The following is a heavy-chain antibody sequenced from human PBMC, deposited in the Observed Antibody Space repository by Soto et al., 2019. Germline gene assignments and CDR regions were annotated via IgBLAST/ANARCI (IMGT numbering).Heavy chain of an antibody. CDR3: ARMTPPKIQTYYSDY. V-gene: IGHV1-69*12. CDR1: GGTFSSYA. J-gene: IGHJ4*02. Sequence: QVQLVQSGAEVKKPGSSVKVSCKASGGTFSSYAISWVRQAPGQGLEWMGGIIPIFGTANYAQKLQGRVTITAYESTSTAYMELSSLGSEDTAVYYCARMTPPKIQTYYSDYWGEGTLVTVSS. CDR2: IIPIFGTA.